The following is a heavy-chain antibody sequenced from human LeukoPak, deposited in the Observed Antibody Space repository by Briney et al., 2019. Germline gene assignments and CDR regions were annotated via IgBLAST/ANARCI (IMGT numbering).Heavy chain of an antibody. D-gene: IGHD3-3*01. CDR1: GFTFSSYW. V-gene: IGHV3-48*04. Sequence: AGGSLRLSCAAAGFTFSSYWMNWVRQAPGKGLEWVSYISSSGSTIYYADSVRGRFTISRDNAKNSLYLQMNSLRAEDTAVYYCARDPGSRQVLDFWSGYYPANYYYGMDVWGQGTTVTVSS. CDR3: ARDPGSRQVLDFWSGYYPANYYYGMDV. CDR2: ISSSGSTI. J-gene: IGHJ6*02.